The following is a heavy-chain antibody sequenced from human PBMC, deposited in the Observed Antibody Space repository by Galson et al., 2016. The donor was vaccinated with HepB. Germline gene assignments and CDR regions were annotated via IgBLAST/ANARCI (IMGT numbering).Heavy chain of an antibody. CDR1: GFTFSSFG. CDR2: VAYDGSSE. V-gene: IGHV3-30*03. D-gene: IGHD2-8*01. CDR3: ARDSGYCNNFDCKGDAFDM. Sequence: SLRLSCAAAGFTFSSFGMHWVRQAPGKGLEWVAVVAYDGSSEYYADSVKGRFTISRDNAKNSLFLQMNSLRADDTAVYYCARDSGYCNNFDCKGDAFDMWGQGTMVTVSS. J-gene: IGHJ3*02.